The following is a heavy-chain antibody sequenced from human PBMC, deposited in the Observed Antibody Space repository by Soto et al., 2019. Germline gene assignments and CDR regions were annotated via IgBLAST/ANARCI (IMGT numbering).Heavy chain of an antibody. V-gene: IGHV3-23*01. CDR1: GCTFSSSA. Sequence: GGPLRLSCVASGCTFSSSAISWVRQPPGKGLEWVSVISGIGGSTNYADSVKGRFTNSRDNSKNTLYLQMSNLRAEDTAVYYCAKDRSTTPTAPRFAPWGQGTLVTVSS. CDR3: AKDRSTTPTAPRFAP. J-gene: IGHJ5*02. CDR2: ISGIGGST. D-gene: IGHD1-1*01.